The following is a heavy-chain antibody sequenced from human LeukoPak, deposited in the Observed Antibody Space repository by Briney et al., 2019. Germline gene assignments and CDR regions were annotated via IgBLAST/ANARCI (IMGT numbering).Heavy chain of an antibody. D-gene: IGHD3-3*01. J-gene: IGHJ5*02. V-gene: IGHV1-46*01. CDR2: INPSGGST. CDR1: VYTFTSYY. Sequence: ASVKVSCKASVYTFTSYYMHLVRQAPGQGLEWMGIINPSGGSTSYAQKFQGRVTMTRDTSTSTVYMELSSLRSEDTAVYYCARDVAITIFGVVTGRTNWFDPWGQGTLVTVSS. CDR3: ARDVAITIFGVVTGRTNWFDP.